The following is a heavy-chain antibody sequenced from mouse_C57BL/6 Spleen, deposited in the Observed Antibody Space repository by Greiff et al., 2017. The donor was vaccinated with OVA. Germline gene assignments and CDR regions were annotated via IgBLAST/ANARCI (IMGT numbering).Heavy chain of an antibody. CDR3: ARYYGPDWSFDV. D-gene: IGHD1-1*02. Sequence: EVKLVESGGGLVQPGGSLSLSCAASGFTFTDYYMSWVRQPPGKALEWLGFIRNKANGYTTEYSASVKGRVTISRDNSQSILYLQMNALRAEDSATYYCARYYGPDWSFDVWGTGTTVTVSS. CDR2: IRNKANGYTT. CDR1: GFTFTDYY. J-gene: IGHJ1*03. V-gene: IGHV7-3*01.